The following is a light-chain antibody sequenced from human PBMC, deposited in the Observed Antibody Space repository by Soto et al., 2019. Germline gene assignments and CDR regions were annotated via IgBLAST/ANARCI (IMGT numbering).Light chain of an antibody. CDR1: QSVSST. CDR2: GAS. CDR3: QQYNNWPPVT. V-gene: IGKV3-15*01. J-gene: IGKJ5*01. Sequence: EIVMTQSPATLSVSPGERVTLSCRASQSVSSTLAWYQQKSGQAPRLLIYGASTRVTGIPARFSGSGSGTDFTLTISSLQSEDFAIYYCQQYNNWPPVTFGQGTRLEIK.